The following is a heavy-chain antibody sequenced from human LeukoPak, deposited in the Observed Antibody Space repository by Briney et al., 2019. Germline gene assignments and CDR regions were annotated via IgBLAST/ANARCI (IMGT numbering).Heavy chain of an antibody. CDR3: ARDAHYGSGSSFDY. D-gene: IGHD3-10*01. J-gene: IGHJ4*02. V-gene: IGHV1-69*13. CDR1: GGTFSNYA. CDR2: IIPIFGTA. Sequence: SVKVSCKASGGTFSNYAVSWVRQAPGQGLEWMGEIIPIFGTANYAQKFQGRVTIAVDESTSTAYLDLSNLRSEDTAVYYCARDAHYGSGSSFDYWGQGTLVTVSS.